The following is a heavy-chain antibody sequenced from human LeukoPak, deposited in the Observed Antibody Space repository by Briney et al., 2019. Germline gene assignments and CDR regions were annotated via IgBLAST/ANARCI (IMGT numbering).Heavy chain of an antibody. D-gene: IGHD1-1*01. CDR3: ARDLSVRGGMS. Sequence: GGPLRLSCAASGFTFSSYSMNWVRQAPGKGLEWVSSISSSSSYIYYADSVKGRFTISRDNAKNSLYLQMNSLRAEDTAVYYCARDLSVRGGMSWGQGTLVTVSS. CDR2: ISSSSSYI. CDR1: GFTFSSYS. J-gene: IGHJ4*02. V-gene: IGHV3-21*01.